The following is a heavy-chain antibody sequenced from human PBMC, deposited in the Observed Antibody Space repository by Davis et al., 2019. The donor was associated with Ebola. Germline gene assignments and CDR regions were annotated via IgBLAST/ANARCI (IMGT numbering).Heavy chain of an antibody. CDR1: GFTFSNAW. J-gene: IGHJ1*01. CDR3: TTVPSSSWEEYFQH. D-gene: IGHD6-13*01. Sequence: GESLKISCAASGFTFSNAWMSWVRQAPGKGLEWVGRIKSKTDGGTTDYAAPVKGRFTISRDDSKNTLYLQMNSLKTEDTAVYYCTTVPSSSWEEYFQHWGQGTLVTVSS. CDR2: IKSKTDGGTT. V-gene: IGHV3-15*01.